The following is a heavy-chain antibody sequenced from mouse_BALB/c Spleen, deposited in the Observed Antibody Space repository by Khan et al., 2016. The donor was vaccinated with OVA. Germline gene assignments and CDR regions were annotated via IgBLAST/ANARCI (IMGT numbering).Heavy chain of an antibody. CDR2: IRSTGST. Sequence: EVQLQESGPGLVKPSQSLSLTCTVTGYSITSDFAWHWIRQFPGNKLEWMAYIRSTGSTSYSPSLKSRISLTRDPSTNQFFLHLNSVTTEDTATYYCARSRYYSDSYAMDYWGQGTSVTVSS. CDR3: ARSRYYSDSYAMDY. J-gene: IGHJ4*01. CDR1: GYSITSDFA. D-gene: IGHD2-12*01. V-gene: IGHV3-2*02.